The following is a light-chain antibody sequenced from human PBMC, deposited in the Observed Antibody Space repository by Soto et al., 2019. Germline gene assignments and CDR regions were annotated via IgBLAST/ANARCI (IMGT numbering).Light chain of an antibody. J-gene: IGKJ5*01. CDR2: GAS. V-gene: IGKV3-20*01. CDR1: QSVSSSY. Sequence: EIVLTQSPGTLSLSPGERATLSCRAIQSVSSSYLAWYKQKPGQAPRILIYGASSRATGIPDRFSGSGSGTDFTLTISRLEPGDFAVYYCQQFDTAPPRTFGQGTRLEIK. CDR3: QQFDTAPPRT.